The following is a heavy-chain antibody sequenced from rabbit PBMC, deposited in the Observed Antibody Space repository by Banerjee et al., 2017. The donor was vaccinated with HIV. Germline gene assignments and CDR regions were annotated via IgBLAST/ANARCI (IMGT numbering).Heavy chain of an antibody. CDR2: IGAGTSGRT. Sequence: QSLEESGGELVKPGGSLTLTCTASGFSFSSGYWICWVRQAPGKGLEWIACIGAGTSGRTVYASWAKGRFTISRTSSTTVTLQMTSLTAADTATYFCARETYDDYGNYDLWGQGTLVTVS. J-gene: IGHJ4*01. CDR1: GFSFSSGYW. D-gene: IGHD2-1*01. V-gene: IGHV1S40*01. CDR3: ARETYDDYGNYDL.